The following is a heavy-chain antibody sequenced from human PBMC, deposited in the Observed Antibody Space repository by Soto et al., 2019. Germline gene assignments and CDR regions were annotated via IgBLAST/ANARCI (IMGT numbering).Heavy chain of an antibody. Sequence: PGGSLGLSCAASGFTVRSNYMSWVRQAPGKGLEWVSVIYSGGSTYYADSVKGRFTISRHNSKNTLYLQMNSLRAEDTAVYYCARGYDFWSGYCSSWGQGTLVTVSS. J-gene: IGHJ5*02. CDR3: ARGYDFWSGYCSS. D-gene: IGHD3-3*01. V-gene: IGHV3-53*04. CDR2: IYSGGST. CDR1: GFTVRSNY.